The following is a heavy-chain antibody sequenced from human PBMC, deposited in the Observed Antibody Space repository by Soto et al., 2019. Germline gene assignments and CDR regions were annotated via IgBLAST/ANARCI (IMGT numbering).Heavy chain of an antibody. D-gene: IGHD1-20*01. CDR2: IYYSGST. CDR3: ARAYNNFDY. CDR1: GGSISSYY. Sequence: QVQLQESGPGLVKPSETLSLTCTVSGGSISSYYRSWILQPPGKGLEWIGYIYYSGSTNYNPSLKSRVTISVDTSMNQFSLKLSSVTAADTAVYYCARAYNNFDYWGQGTLVTVST. V-gene: IGHV4-59*01. J-gene: IGHJ4*02.